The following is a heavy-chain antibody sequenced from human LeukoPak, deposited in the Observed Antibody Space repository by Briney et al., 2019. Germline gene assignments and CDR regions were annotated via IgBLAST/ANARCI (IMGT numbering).Heavy chain of an antibody. CDR3: AREEGIAAPGY. J-gene: IGHJ4*02. CDR2: IYSGGST. V-gene: IGHV3-53*01. D-gene: IGHD6-13*01. CDR1: GFTVSSNY. Sequence: GGSLRLSCAASGFTVSSNYMSWVRQAPGKGLEWVSVIYSGGSTYYADSVKGRFTISRDNAKNSLYLQMNSLRAEDTAVYYCAREEGIAAPGYWGQGTLVTVSS.